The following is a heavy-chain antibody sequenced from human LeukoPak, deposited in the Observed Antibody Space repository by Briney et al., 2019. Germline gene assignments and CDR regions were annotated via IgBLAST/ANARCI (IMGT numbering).Heavy chain of an antibody. CDR2: IYYSGST. J-gene: IGHJ3*02. D-gene: IGHD3-10*01. CDR3: ARDQRRITMVRGGANAFDI. Sequence: SETLSLTCTVSGGSISSGGYYWSWIRQHPGKGLEWIGYIYYSGSTYHNPSLKSRVTISVDTSKNQFSLKLSSVTAADTAVYYCARDQRRITMVRGGANAFDIWGQGTMVTVSS. V-gene: IGHV4-31*03. CDR1: GGSISSGGYY.